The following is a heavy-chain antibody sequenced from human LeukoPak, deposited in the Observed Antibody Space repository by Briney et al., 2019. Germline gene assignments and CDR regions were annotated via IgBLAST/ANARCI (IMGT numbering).Heavy chain of an antibody. Sequence: SETLSLTCTVSGGSISRYYWSWIRQPPGKGLEWIGYIYYTGSADYSPSLKSRLTISLDTSRSQLSLKLTSVTAADTAVYYCARSVILTNFDYWGQGTLVTVSS. J-gene: IGHJ4*02. V-gene: IGHV4-59*03. CDR3: ARSVILTNFDY. CDR1: GGSISRYY. D-gene: IGHD3-9*01. CDR2: IYYTGSA.